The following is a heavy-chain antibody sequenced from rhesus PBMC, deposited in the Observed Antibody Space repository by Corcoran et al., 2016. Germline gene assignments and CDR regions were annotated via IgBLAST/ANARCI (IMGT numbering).Heavy chain of an antibody. V-gene: IGHV4-73*01. Sequence: QVKLQQWGEGLVKPSETLSLTCAVYGGSMSGYYYWTWIRQAPGKGLEWIGNIDGNIASSQTNPPLKNRVTISGDKTKKQFSLRLNSVTAADTAVYYCARGGQPHDAFDFWGQGLRVTVSS. J-gene: IGHJ3*01. CDR3: ARGGQPHDAFDF. CDR2: IDGNIASS. CDR1: GGSMSGYYY. D-gene: IGHD1-1*01.